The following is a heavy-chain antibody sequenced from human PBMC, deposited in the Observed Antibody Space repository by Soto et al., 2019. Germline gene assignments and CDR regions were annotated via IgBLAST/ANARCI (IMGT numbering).Heavy chain of an antibody. V-gene: IGHV4-31*03. CDR1: GGSISSGGYY. Sequence: QVQLQESGPGLVKPSQTLSLTCTVSGGSISSGGYYWSWIRQHPGKGLEWIGYIYYSGSTYYNPSLKSRVTISVDTSKNQFSLKLSYVTAADTAVYYCARFSPGLTAAAGTTFDYWGQGTLVTVSS. CDR2: IYYSGST. D-gene: IGHD6-13*01. CDR3: ARFSPGLTAAAGTTFDY. J-gene: IGHJ4*02.